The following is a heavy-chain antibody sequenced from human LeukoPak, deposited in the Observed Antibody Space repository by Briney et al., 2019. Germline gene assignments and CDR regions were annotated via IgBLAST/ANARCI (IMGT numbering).Heavy chain of an antibody. Sequence: SVKVSCKASGGTFSSYAISWVRQAPGQGLEWMGGIIPIFGTANYAQKFQGRVTITADESTSTAYMELSSLRSEDTAVYYCARDPYYYGSGNWFDPWGQGTLVAVSS. D-gene: IGHD3-10*01. V-gene: IGHV1-69*13. CDR1: GGTFSSYA. CDR3: ARDPYYYGSGNWFDP. J-gene: IGHJ5*02. CDR2: IIPIFGTA.